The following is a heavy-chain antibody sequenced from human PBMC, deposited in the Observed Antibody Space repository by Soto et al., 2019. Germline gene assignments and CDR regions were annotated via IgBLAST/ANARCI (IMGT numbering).Heavy chain of an antibody. CDR2: IYPGDSDT. J-gene: IGHJ4*02. Sequence: PGESLKISCKGPGYSFTSYWIGWVRQMPGKGLEWMGIIYPGDSDTRYSPSFQGQVTISADKSISTAYLQWSSLKASDTAMYYWARPDSHCSGGSCYSLDYFDYWGQGTLVTVSS. D-gene: IGHD2-15*01. CDR1: GYSFTSYW. CDR3: ARPDSHCSGGSCYSLDYFDY. V-gene: IGHV5-51*01.